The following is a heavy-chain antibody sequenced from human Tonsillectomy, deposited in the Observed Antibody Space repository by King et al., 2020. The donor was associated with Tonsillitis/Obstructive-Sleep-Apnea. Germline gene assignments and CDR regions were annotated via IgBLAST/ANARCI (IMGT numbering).Heavy chain of an antibody. CDR3: AGQTYGDQRGFDY. CDR2: IYPGDSDT. V-gene: IGHV5-51*01. J-gene: IGHJ4*02. D-gene: IGHD4-17*01. CDR1: GYSFTSYW. Sequence: VQLVESGAEVKKPGESLKISCKGSGYSFTSYWIGWVRQMPGKGLEWMAIIYPGDSDTRYSPSFQGQVTISADKSISTAYLQWSSLKASGTAMYYGAGQTYGDQRGFDYWGQGTLVAVPS.